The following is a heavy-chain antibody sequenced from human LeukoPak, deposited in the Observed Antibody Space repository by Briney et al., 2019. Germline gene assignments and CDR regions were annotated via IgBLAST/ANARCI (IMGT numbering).Heavy chain of an antibody. CDR3: ARGPHRYCSGGSCVIDY. J-gene: IGHJ4*02. Sequence: GASVKVSCKASGYTFTSYGINWVRQAPGQGLEWMGWMNPNSGNTGYAQKFQGRVTMTRNTSISTAYMELSSLRSEDTAVYYCARGPHRYCSGGSCVIDYGGQGTLVTVS. D-gene: IGHD2-15*01. CDR1: GYTFTSYG. CDR2: MNPNSGNT. V-gene: IGHV1-8*01.